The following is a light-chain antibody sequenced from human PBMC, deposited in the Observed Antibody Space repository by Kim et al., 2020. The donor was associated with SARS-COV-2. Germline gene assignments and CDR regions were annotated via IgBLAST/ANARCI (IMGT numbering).Light chain of an antibody. Sequence: SSELTQDPAVSVALGQTVTITCQGDSLRMSYATWYQQKPGQAPILVIYGENSRPSGIPDRFFGSYSRNTTSLTITGAQAGDEADYYCNSRDNRSDRVLFGGGTQVTVL. CDR1: SLRMSY. J-gene: IGLJ3*02. CDR3: NSRDNRSDRVL. CDR2: GEN. V-gene: IGLV3-19*01.